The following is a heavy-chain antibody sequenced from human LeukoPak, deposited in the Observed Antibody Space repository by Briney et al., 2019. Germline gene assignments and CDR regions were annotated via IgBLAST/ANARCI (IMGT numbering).Heavy chain of an antibody. J-gene: IGHJ3*01. CDR2: IRHDGSHH. V-gene: IGHV3-30*02. D-gene: IGHD3-16*01. Sequence: PGGSLRLSCVASGFRFSDYAMHWVRQAPGKGLEWVAFIRHDGSHHYHGDSVKGRFTISRDNSKNTLYLEMTSLRPEDTAVYYCAKVRLLGALDDAFDVWGQGTMVTV. CDR1: GFRFSDYA. CDR3: AKVRLLGALDDAFDV.